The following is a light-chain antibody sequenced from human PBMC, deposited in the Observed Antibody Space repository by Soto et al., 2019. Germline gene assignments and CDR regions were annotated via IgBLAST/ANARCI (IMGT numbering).Light chain of an antibody. CDR3: QVWDSSSDPRGV. Sequence: SSELTQPPSVSVAPGKTARITCGGNNIGSKSVHWYQQKPGQAPVLVIYYDSDRPSGIPERFSGSHSGNTATLTISRVEAGDEADYYCQVWDSSSDPRGVFGTGTKLTVL. CDR1: NIGSKS. V-gene: IGLV3-21*04. CDR2: YDS. J-gene: IGLJ1*01.